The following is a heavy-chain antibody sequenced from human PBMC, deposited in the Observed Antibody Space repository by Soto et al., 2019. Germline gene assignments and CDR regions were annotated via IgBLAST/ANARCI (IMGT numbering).Heavy chain of an antibody. D-gene: IGHD3-16*01. Sequence: EAQLVESGGGFVQPGGSLRLSCAASGFTFGSFEMIWVRQAPGKGLEWVSYISSSGYPIYYADSVKGRFTISRDNTKHFLFLQMNSLRAEDTAIYYCARPQKTSTFHYVSVDAFDIWGQGTMVTVSS. CDR1: GFTFGSFE. CDR2: ISSSGYPI. CDR3: ARPQKTSTFHYVSVDAFDI. J-gene: IGHJ3*02. V-gene: IGHV3-48*03.